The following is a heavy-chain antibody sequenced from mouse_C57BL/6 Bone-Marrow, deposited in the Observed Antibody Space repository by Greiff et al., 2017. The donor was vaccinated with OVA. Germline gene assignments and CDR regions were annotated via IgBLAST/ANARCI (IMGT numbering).Heavy chain of an antibody. Sequence: VQLQQSGAELARPGASVKLSCKASGYTFTSYGISWVKQRPGQGLEWIGEIYPRSGNTYYNEKFKGKATLPADKSSSTAYLELRSLTSEDSAVYFYGDYSNYGEWFAYWGQGTLVTVSA. CDR2: IYPRSGNT. V-gene: IGHV1-81*01. D-gene: IGHD2-5*01. J-gene: IGHJ3*01. CDR1: GYTFTSYG. CDR3: GDYSNYGEWFAY.